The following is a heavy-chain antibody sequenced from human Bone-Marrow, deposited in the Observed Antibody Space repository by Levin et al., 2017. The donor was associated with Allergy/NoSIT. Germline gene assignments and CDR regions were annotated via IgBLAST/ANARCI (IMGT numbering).Heavy chain of an antibody. CDR2: IYHSGNT. V-gene: IGHV4-59*01. CDR1: GDSIREYY. J-gene: IGHJ4*02. CDR3: ARDEGIATGGFDN. Sequence: SQTLSLPCTVSGDSIREYYWSWIRPPPGKGLEWIGYIYHSGNTNANPSLKSRVTISMDTSKNQFSLKLSSVTAADTAVYYCARDEGIATGGFDNWGQGTLVTVSS. D-gene: IGHD6-13*01.